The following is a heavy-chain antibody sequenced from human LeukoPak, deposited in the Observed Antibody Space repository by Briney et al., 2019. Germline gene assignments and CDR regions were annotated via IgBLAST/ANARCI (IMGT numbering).Heavy chain of an antibody. J-gene: IGHJ4*02. D-gene: IGHD3-10*01. CDR3: ARGGVGSYYYGSGSWVNDY. CDR2: ISYDGSNK. Sequence: GRSLRLSCAASGFTFSSYAMHWVRQAPGKGLEWVAVISYDGSNKYYADSVKGRFTISRDNSKNTLYLQMNSLRAEDTAVYYCARGGVGSYYYGSGSWVNDYWGQGTLVTVSS. V-gene: IGHV3-30-3*01. CDR1: GFTFSSYA.